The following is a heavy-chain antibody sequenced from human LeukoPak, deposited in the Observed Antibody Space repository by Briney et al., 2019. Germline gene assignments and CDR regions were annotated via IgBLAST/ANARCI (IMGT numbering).Heavy chain of an antibody. CDR3: ARESTFDI. V-gene: IGHV1-2*02. CDR2: INPNSGGT. CDR1: GYTFTSYG. J-gene: IGHJ3*02. Sequence: GASVKVSCKASGYTFTSYGISWVRQAPGQGLEWMGWINPNSGGTSYAQNLQGRVTMTRDTSISTAYMELGRLESDDTAVYYCARESTFDIWGQGTMVTVSS.